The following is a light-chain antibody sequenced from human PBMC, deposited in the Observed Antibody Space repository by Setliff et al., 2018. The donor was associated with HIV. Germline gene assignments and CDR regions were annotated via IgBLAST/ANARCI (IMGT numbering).Light chain of an antibody. Sequence: QSVLTQPPSASGTPGQRVSISCSGVSSNIGSNTVNWYQQLPGTAPKLLIYSNNQRPSGVPDRFSGSKSGTSASLAISGLQSEDEADYDCAAWDDTVNGPVFGGGTKVTVL. CDR3: AAWDDTVNGPV. J-gene: IGLJ2*01. CDR1: SSNIGSNT. CDR2: SNN. V-gene: IGLV1-44*01.